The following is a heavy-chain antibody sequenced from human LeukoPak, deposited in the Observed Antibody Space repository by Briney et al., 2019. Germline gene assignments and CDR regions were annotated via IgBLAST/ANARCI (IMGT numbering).Heavy chain of an antibody. D-gene: IGHD4-11*01. CDR1: GFTFSSYG. Sequence: PGGSLRLSCAASGFTFSSYGMHWVRQAPGKGLEWVAFIRYDGSNKYYADSVKGRFTISRDNSKNTLYLQMNSLRAEDTAAYYCAKERHDYSNYGFDYWGQGTLVTVSS. CDR2: IRYDGSNK. J-gene: IGHJ4*02. CDR3: AKERHDYSNYGFDY. V-gene: IGHV3-30*02.